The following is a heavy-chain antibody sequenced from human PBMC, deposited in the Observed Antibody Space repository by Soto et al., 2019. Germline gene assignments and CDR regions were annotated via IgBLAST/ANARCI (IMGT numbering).Heavy chain of an antibody. CDR3: AKYIAVSRAPFDY. CDR2: ITASAGGT. CDR1: GFTFSRYA. D-gene: IGHD6-19*01. V-gene: IGHV3-23*01. Sequence: VGSLRLSCAASGFTFSRYAMSWVRQAPGKGLEWVSAITASAGGTYSADSVKGRFTISRDNSKNTLYLQMNSLRAEDTAVYYCAKYIAVSRAPFDYWGQGALVTVSS. J-gene: IGHJ4*02.